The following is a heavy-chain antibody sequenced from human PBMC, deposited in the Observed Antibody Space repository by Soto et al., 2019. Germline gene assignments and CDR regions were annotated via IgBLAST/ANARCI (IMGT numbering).Heavy chain of an antibody. CDR3: AKAVYAIVVVNPLDY. D-gene: IGHD3-22*01. CDR1: GFTFSSYG. Sequence: QVQLVESGGGVVQPGRSLRLSCAASGFTFSSYGMHWVRQAPGKGLAWVAVISYDGSNKYYADSVKGRFTISRYNSKNTLYLQMNSLRAEDTAVYYCAKAVYAIVVVNPLDYWGQGTLVTVSS. CDR2: ISYDGSNK. J-gene: IGHJ4*02. V-gene: IGHV3-30*18.